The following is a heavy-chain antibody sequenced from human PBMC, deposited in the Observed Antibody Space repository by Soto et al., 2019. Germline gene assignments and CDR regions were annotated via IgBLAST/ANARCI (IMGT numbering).Heavy chain of an antibody. CDR1: GGSINSYY. J-gene: IGHJ4*02. CDR3: ARARGGYFDY. Sequence: QVQLQESGPGLVKPSETLSLTCTVSGGSINSYYWSWIRQPPGKGLEWIGYIYYSGRTNYNPSLKSRVTISADTSKNQFSLKLSSVTAADTAVYYCARARGGYFDYWGQGTLVTVSS. CDR2: IYYSGRT. V-gene: IGHV4-59*01.